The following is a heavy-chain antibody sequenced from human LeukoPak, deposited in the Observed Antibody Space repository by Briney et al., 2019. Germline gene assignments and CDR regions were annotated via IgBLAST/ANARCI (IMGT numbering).Heavy chain of an antibody. CDR2: IYTSGST. J-gene: IGHJ4*02. CDR1: GGSISTYY. V-gene: IGHV4-4*07. Sequence: PSETLSLTCTVSGGSISTYYWSWIRQPAGKGLEWIGRIYTSGSTNYNPSLKSRVTMSVDTSKNQFSLKLSSVTAADTAVYYCARANVLTGYYILDHWGQGTLVTVSS. D-gene: IGHD3-9*01. CDR3: ARANVLTGYYILDH.